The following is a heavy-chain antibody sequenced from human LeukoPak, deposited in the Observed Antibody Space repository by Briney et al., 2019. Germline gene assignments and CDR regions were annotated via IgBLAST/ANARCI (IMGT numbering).Heavy chain of an antibody. CDR2: ISYDGSNK. CDR1: GFTFSSFG. D-gene: IGHD6-6*01. CDR3: AKDRQYSSSYHDY. J-gene: IGHJ4*02. V-gene: IGHV3-30*18. Sequence: PGGSLRLSCAASGFTFSSFGMHWVRQAPGKGLEWVAVISYDGSNKYYADSVKGRFTISRDNSKNTLYLQMNSLRAEDTAVYYCAKDRQYSSSYHDYWGQGTLVTVSS.